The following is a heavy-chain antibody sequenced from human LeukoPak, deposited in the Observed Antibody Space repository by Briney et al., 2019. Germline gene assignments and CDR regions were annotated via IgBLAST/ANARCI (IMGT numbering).Heavy chain of an antibody. J-gene: IGHJ4*02. Sequence: GGSLRLSCAASGFTFSTYAMSWVRQAPGKGLEWVSGISGSGGSTFYADSVKGRFTISRDNSKNTLFLQMNSLRAEDTAVYYCAKDRYGGTWYYFDYWGQGTLVTVSS. CDR2: ISGSGGST. CDR1: GFTFSTYA. CDR3: AKDRYGGTWYYFDY. D-gene: IGHD4-23*01. V-gene: IGHV3-23*01.